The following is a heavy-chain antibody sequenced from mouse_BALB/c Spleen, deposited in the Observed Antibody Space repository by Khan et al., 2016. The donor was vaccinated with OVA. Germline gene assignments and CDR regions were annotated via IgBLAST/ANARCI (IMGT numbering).Heavy chain of an antibody. D-gene: IGHD2-13*01. CDR1: GYSFTTYY. Sequence: VQLKQSGPELMKPGASVKISCKASGYSFTTYYIHWLKQSHGQSLEWIGYIDPFNGGTNYNQKFEGKATLTVDESSSTAYMHLSSLTSEDPAVYFCTRLGTTAWFAYWGQGTLVTVSA. CDR3: TRLGTTAWFAY. V-gene: IGHV1S135*01. J-gene: IGHJ3*01. CDR2: IDPFNGGT.